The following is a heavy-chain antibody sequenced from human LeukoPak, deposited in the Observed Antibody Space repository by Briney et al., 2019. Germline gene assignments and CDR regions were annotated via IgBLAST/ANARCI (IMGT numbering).Heavy chain of an antibody. CDR3: ARDQGGIQLWFRY. V-gene: IGHV3-30*04. D-gene: IGHD5-18*01. Sequence: GGSLRLSRAASGFTFSSYAMHWVRQAPGKGLEWVAVISYDGSNKYYADSVKGRFTISRDNSKNTLYLQMNSLRAEDTAVYYCARDQGGIQLWFRYWGQGTLVTVSS. CDR1: GFTFSSYA. CDR2: ISYDGSNK. J-gene: IGHJ4*02.